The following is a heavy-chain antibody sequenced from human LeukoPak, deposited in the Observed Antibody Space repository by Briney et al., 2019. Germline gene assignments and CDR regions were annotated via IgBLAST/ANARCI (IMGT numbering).Heavy chain of an antibody. Sequence: PGGSLRPSCAASGFTFSDHYMDWVRQAPGKGLEWVAVISYDGSNKYYADSVKGRFTISRDNSKNTLYLQMNSLRAEDTAVYYCAKSPTYYYGSGGPILYGMDVWGQGTTVTVSS. CDR1: GFTFSDHY. V-gene: IGHV3-30*18. CDR2: ISYDGSNK. D-gene: IGHD3-10*01. CDR3: AKSPTYYYGSGGPILYGMDV. J-gene: IGHJ6*02.